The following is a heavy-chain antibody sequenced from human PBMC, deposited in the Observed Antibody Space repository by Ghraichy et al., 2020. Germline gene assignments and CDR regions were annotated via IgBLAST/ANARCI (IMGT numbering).Heavy chain of an antibody. CDR1: GFTFSSYA. V-gene: IGHV3-23*01. CDR2: ISGSGGNI. CDR3: AKDGRGWYPKYYLDY. D-gene: IGHD6-19*01. J-gene: IGHJ4*02. Sequence: GGSLRLSCAASGFTFSSYAMNWVRQAPGKGLEWVSAISGSGGNIYYVDSVKGRFTISRDNSKNTLYLQMDSLRAEDTAVYYCAKDGRGWYPKYYLDYWGQGILVTVTS.